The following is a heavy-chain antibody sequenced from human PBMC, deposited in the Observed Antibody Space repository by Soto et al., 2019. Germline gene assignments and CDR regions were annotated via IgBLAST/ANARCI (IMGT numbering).Heavy chain of an antibody. Sequence: SETLSLTCTVSGGSISSYYWSWIRQPPGKGLEWIGYIYYSGSTNYNPSLKSRVTISVDTSKNQFSLKLSSVTAADTAVYYCARVIKESSSPYSYYYGMDVWGQGTTVTVYS. V-gene: IGHV4-59*01. J-gene: IGHJ6*02. CDR3: ARVIKESSSPYSYYYGMDV. D-gene: IGHD6-6*01. CDR1: GGSISSYY. CDR2: IYYSGST.